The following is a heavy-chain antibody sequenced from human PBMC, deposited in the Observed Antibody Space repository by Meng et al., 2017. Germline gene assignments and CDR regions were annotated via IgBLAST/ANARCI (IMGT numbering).Heavy chain of an antibody. J-gene: IGHJ4*02. CDR2: IKKDGSDK. D-gene: IGHD3-10*01. CDR3: SRVEYVSGSYSSQAAGWGIDY. Sequence: GGSLRLSCAASGFSLGGYGMTWVRQAPGKGLEWVCSIKKDGSDKYYVDSVKGRFTISRDNAKNSLYLQMDSLRAEDTAVYYCSRVEYVSGSYSSQAAGWGIDYWGQGTMVTVSS. CDR1: GFSLGGYG. V-gene: IGHV3-7*01.